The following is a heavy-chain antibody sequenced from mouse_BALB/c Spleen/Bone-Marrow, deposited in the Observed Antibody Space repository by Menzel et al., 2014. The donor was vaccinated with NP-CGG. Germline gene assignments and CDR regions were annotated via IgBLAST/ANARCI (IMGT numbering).Heavy chain of an antibody. Sequence: QVHLQQPRAELVKPGASVKLSCKASGYTFTSYYMYWVKQRPGQGLEWIGEINPSNGGADFNEKFKIKATLTVDKSSSTAYMQLSSLTSEDSAVYYCTTSRGYNWFAYWGQGTLVTVSA. D-gene: IGHD2-2*01. J-gene: IGHJ3*01. V-gene: IGHV1S81*02. CDR3: TTSRGYNWFAY. CDR1: GYTFTSYY. CDR2: INPSNGGA.